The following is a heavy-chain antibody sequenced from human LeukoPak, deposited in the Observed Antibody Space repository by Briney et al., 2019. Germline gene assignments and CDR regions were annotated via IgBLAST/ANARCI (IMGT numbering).Heavy chain of an antibody. V-gene: IGHV1-3*01. CDR2: INAGNGNT. CDR3: ARTFYGSGSYYNWAWFDP. CDR1: GYTFTSYA. Sequence: ASVKVSCKASGYTFTSYAMHWVRQAPGQRLEWMGWINAGNGNTKYSQKFQGRVTITRDTSASTAYMELSSLRSEDTAVYYCARTFYGSGSYYNWAWFDPWGQGTLVTVS. D-gene: IGHD3-10*01. J-gene: IGHJ5*02.